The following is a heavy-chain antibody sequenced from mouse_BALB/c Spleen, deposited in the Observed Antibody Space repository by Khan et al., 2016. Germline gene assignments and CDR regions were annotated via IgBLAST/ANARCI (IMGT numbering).Heavy chain of an antibody. CDR3: AGGLFPTVVPTPLPS. J-gene: IGHJ3*01. CDR1: GFTFSNYA. V-gene: IGHV5-9-3*01. D-gene: IGHD1-1*01. CDR2: ISSGGSYT. Sequence: EVELVESGGGLVKPGGSLKLSCAASGFTFSNYAMSWVRQTPEKRLEWVATISSGGSYTYYPDSVQGRFTISRDNAKKPLYLQMSSLRSEATAIVFGAGGLFPTVVPTPLPSWAQGTLFPASA.